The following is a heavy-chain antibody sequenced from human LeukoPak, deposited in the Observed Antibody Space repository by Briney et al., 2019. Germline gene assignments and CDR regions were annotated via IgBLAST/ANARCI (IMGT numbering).Heavy chain of an antibody. Sequence: GGSLRLSCTASGFTFSDYYMSWIRQTPGKGLEWLSYISTRDNTIQYADSVKGRFTISRDNANNSVFLQMNNLRAEDSAIYYCARGARWAYYFDYWGQGALVTVSS. CDR1: GFTFSDYY. CDR3: ARGARWAYYFDY. J-gene: IGHJ4*02. V-gene: IGHV3-11*01. CDR2: ISTRDNTI. D-gene: IGHD4-23*01.